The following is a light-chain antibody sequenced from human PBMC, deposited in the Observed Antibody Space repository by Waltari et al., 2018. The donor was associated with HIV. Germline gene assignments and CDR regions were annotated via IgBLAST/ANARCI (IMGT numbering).Light chain of an antibody. CDR2: GVS. V-gene: IGKV3-20*01. CDR3: QQYGRSPTA. Sequence: EIVLTQSPVTLSLSPGESATLSCRASQTLTSTSLAWYQQRPGQAPRLLTYGVSSMATGVPDRFSGSGSGTDFSLIITRLQPEDFAMYYCQQYGRSPTAFGGGTKVEIK. CDR1: QTLTSTS. J-gene: IGKJ4*01.